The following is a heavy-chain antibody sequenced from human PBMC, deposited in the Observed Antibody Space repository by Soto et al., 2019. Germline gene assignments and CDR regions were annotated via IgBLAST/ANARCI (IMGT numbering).Heavy chain of an antibody. J-gene: IGHJ4*02. Sequence: QLQLQESGPGLVKPSQTLSLTCTVSGGFISSGGYYWSWIRQHPGKGLEWIGYIYYSGSTYYNPTLTSRVTISVDTSKNQFSLKLSSVTAADPAVYYCARVWGIAAPQGPLTFDYWGQGTLVTVSS. CDR1: GGFISSGGYY. CDR3: ARVWGIAAPQGPLTFDY. CDR2: IYYSGST. V-gene: IGHV4-31*03. D-gene: IGHD6-13*01.